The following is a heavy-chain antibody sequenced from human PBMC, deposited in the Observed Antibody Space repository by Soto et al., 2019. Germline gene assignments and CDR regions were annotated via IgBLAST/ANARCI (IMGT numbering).Heavy chain of an antibody. CDR3: VRSQPATLFDD. D-gene: IGHD5-18*01. CDR1: GFTFGDYA. J-gene: IGHJ4*02. Sequence: GGSLRLSCTASGFTFGDYAMSWFRQAPGKGLEWVGFIRSKAYGGTTEYAASVKGRFTISRDNSKNSLYLQMDSLKVEDTAVYYCVRSQPATLFDDWGQGALVTVSS. V-gene: IGHV3-49*03. CDR2: IRSKAYGGTT.